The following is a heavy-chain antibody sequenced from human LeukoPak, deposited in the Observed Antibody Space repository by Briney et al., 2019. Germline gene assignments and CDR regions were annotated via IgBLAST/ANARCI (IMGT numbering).Heavy chain of an antibody. D-gene: IGHD2-15*01. J-gene: IGHJ4*02. CDR3: TTKIVVVVAATRDY. CDR2: IKSKTDGGTT. V-gene: IGHV3-15*01. Sequence: GGSLRLSCAASGFTFSNAWMSWVRQAPGKGLEWVGRIKSKTDGGTTDYAAPVKGRFTISRDDSKNTLYLQMNSPKTEDTAVYYCTTKIVVVVAATRDYWGQGTLVTVSS. CDR1: GFTFSNAW.